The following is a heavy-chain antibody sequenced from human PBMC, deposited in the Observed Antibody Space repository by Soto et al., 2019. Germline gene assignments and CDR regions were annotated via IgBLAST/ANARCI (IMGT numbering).Heavy chain of an antibody. CDR3: ARHGGTIFGVVIDYYYYGMDV. V-gene: IGHV4-39*01. CDR1: GGSINSSSYF. Sequence: LSLTCSVSGGSINSSSYFWGWVRQPPGKGLEWIGSIYYSGSTYYNPSLRSRVTISVDTSKNQFSLKLSSVTAADTAVYYCARHGGTIFGVVIDYYYYGMDVWGQGTTVTVSS. D-gene: IGHD3-3*01. J-gene: IGHJ6*02. CDR2: IYYSGST.